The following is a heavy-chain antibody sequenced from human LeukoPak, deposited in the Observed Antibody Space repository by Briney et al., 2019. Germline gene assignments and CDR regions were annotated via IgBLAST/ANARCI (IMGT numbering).Heavy chain of an antibody. V-gene: IGHV1-2*06. D-gene: IGHD2-21*02. CDR2: INPNSGDT. CDR3: ARDYCGGDCFPDY. J-gene: IGHJ4*02. CDR1: GYTFTSYG. Sequence: EASVKVSCKASGYTFTSYGISWVRQAPGQGLEWMGRINPNSGDTNYAQKFQGRVTMTRDTSISTAYMELSRLRSDDTAVYYCARDYCGGDCFPDYWGQGTLVTVSS.